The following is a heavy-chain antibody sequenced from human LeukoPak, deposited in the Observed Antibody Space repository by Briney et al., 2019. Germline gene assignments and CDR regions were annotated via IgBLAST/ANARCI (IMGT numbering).Heavy chain of an antibody. J-gene: IGHJ6*02. Sequence: ASVKVSCKASGYTFTSYYMHWVRQAPGQGLEWMGIINPSGGRTSYAQKFQGRVTMTRDTSTSTVYMELSSLRSEDTAVYYCARDVPYSGGWSYYYYYGMDVWGQGTTVTVSS. CDR3: ARDVPYSGGWSYYYYYGMDV. CDR1: GYTFTSYY. D-gene: IGHD6-19*01. CDR2: INPSGGRT. V-gene: IGHV1-46*01.